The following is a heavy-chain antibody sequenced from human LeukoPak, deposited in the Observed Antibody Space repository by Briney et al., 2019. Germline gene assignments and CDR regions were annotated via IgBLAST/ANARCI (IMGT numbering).Heavy chain of an antibody. J-gene: IGHJ4*02. CDR3: AKDATPYY. CDR2: ISGSGGSP. V-gene: IGHV3-23*01. Sequence: GGSLRLSCVASGFTFSSFAMTWVRQAPGKGLEWVSCISGSGGSPYYADSVKGRFTISRDNSKNPLYLQMHSLRADDTAVYYCAKDATPYYWGQGTLVTVSS. CDR1: GFTFSSFA. D-gene: IGHD5-12*01.